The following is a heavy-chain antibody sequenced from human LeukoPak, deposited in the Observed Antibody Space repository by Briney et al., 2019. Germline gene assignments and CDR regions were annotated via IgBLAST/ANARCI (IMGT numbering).Heavy chain of an antibody. J-gene: IGHJ3*02. CDR3: ATETEYSNYDAFDI. CDR2: ISGGNNAI. V-gene: IGHV3-48*03. CDR1: GFTFTKYE. Sequence: GGSLRLSCAASGFTFTKYEMNWVRQAPGKGLEWISYISGGNNAIYYADSVKGRFTISRDNGKNSLYLHMSSLRADDTAIYYCATETEYSNYDAFDIWGQGKMVTVSS. D-gene: IGHD4-11*01.